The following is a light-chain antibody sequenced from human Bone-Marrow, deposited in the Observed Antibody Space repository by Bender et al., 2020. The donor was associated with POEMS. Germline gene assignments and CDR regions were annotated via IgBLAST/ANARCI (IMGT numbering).Light chain of an antibody. J-gene: IGLJ3*02. Sequence: QSALTQPASVSGSPGQSITISCTGTSSDFGSYDLVSWYQQHPGKAPKLMIYEGTKRPSGVSNRFSGSKSGNTASLTISGLLPEDEADYYCCSYAGTSSWVFGGGTKLTVL. CDR1: SSDFGSYDL. CDR3: CSYAGTSSWV. CDR2: EGT. V-gene: IGLV2-23*01.